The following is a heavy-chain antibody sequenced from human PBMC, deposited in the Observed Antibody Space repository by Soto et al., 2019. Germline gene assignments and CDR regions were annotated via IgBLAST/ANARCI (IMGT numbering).Heavy chain of an antibody. Sequence: SVKVSCKTSGFTFSSSAVHWVRQARGHRLRWIGWIDVGSANANYAQMLQERVTISRDMSTSTAYMELSSLRAEDTAVYYCAKRGAISSATPWFDPWGQGTLVTVSS. CDR2: IDVGSANA. J-gene: IGHJ5*02. D-gene: IGHD2-21*01. V-gene: IGHV1-58*01. CDR3: AKRGAISSATPWFDP. CDR1: GFTFSSSA.